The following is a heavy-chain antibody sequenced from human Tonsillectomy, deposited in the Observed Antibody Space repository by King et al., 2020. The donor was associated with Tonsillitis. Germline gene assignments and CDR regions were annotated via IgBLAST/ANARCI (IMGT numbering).Heavy chain of an antibody. CDR1: GFTFSTYG. D-gene: IGHD5-18*01. CDR3: AKPSVATPMDLLIKH. J-gene: IGHJ1*01. CDR2: ISNDGSWK. Sequence: VQLVESGGGVVQPGRSLRLSCAASGFTFSTYGMHWVRQAPGEGLEWVAVISNDGSWKYYADSVKGRFTVSRDNSKNTLYLQMNSLRSEDTALYYCAKPSVATPMDLLIKHWGQGTLVTVSS. V-gene: IGHV3-30*18.